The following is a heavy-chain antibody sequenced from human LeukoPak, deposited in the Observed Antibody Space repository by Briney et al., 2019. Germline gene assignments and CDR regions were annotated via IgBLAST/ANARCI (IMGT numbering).Heavy chain of an antibody. D-gene: IGHD3-16*01. CDR3: AKGAFDYVEIAYFDY. CDR1: GFSFSNYA. CDR2: RIGRSGST. V-gene: IGHV3-23*01. J-gene: IGHJ4*02. Sequence: PGGSLRLSCVASGFSFSNYAMDWVRQAPGKGLEWVSLRIGRSGSTFYADSVKGRFTISRENSKNTLYLQMNSLRAEDRAVYYCAKGAFDYVEIAYFDYWGQGSLVTVSS.